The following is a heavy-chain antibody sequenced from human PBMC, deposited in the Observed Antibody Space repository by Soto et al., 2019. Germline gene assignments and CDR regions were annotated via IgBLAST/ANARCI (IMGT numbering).Heavy chain of an antibody. J-gene: IGHJ4*02. CDR1: GYSFAGYW. V-gene: IGHV5-10-1*01. Sequence: PGESLKISCKGSGYSFAGYWITLVRQKPGKGLEWMGRIDPSDSQTYYSPSFRGHVTISVTKSITTVFLQWSSLRASDTAMYYCARQIYDSDTGPNFQYYFDSWGQGTPVTAPQ. CDR2: IDPSDSQT. D-gene: IGHD3-22*01. CDR3: ARQIYDSDTGPNFQYYFDS.